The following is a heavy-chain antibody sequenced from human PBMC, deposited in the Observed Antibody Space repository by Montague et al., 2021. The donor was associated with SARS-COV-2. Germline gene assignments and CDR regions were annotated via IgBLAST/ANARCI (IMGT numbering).Heavy chain of an antibody. D-gene: IGHD3-9*01. Sequence: SLRLSCAASGFTFSHYAMNWVRQAPGKGLEWVAFVSYDGDNKLYAESVKGRFSISRDKAKNTLNLEVHSLRPDDTAVYYCARGRGPETGYHFDYWGQGTLVTVPS. CDR3: ARGRGPETGYHFDY. CDR2: VSYDGDNK. CDR1: GFTFSHYA. V-gene: IGHV3-30-3*01. J-gene: IGHJ4*02.